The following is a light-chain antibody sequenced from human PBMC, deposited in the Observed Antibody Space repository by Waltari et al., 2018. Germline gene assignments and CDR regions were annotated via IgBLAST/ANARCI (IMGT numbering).Light chain of an antibody. CDR2: AAS. CDR1: QSIGGN. J-gene: IGKJ1*01. CDR3: QQSYSTPWT. Sequence: DIEMTESPSPLPASVGDRVTITCRASQSIGGNLNWYQQTPGRAPKVLIYAASSVQSGVPSRFSGRGSGTDFTLTISSLQPEDFATYYCQQSYSTPWTFGQGTKVEIK. V-gene: IGKV1-39*01.